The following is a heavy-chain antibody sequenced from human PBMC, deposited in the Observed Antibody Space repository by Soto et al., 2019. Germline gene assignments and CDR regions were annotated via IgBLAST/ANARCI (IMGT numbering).Heavy chain of an antibody. CDR2: IYHGGSG. J-gene: IGHJ3*02. Sequence: QVQLQESGPGLVKPSETLSLTCGVSGGSISRYYWSWIRQPPGKGLEWIGCIYHGGSGNYNPSLKSRVTISVDTSKNQFSLRLTSVTAADTAVYYCARDILSGFGRGWNDAFDIWGQGTVVTVSS. D-gene: IGHD3-9*01. CDR1: GGSISRYY. V-gene: IGHV4-59*01. CDR3: ARDILSGFGRGWNDAFDI.